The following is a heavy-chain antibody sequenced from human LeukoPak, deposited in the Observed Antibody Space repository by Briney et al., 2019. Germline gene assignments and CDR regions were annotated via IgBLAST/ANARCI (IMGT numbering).Heavy chain of an antibody. Sequence: GGSLRLSCAASGFTFSSYNMNWVRQAPGKGLEWVSYISPSSSRIDYAASVKGRFTISRDNSKNTVYVQMNSLRAEDTALYYCAKDRLTLDAFDIWGQGTMVTVSS. J-gene: IGHJ3*02. CDR3: AKDRLTLDAFDI. D-gene: IGHD4-23*01. V-gene: IGHV3-48*01. CDR1: GFTFSSYN. CDR2: ISPSSSRI.